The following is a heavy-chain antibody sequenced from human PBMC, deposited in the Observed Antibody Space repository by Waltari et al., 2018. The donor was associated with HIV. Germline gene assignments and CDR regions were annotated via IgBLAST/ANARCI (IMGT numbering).Heavy chain of an antibody. D-gene: IGHD3-16*01. J-gene: IGHJ4*02. CDR1: GGSFSGYY. CDR3: ARFTFLGRYFDY. CDR2: INHSGST. V-gene: IGHV4-34*01. Sequence: QVQLQQWGAGLLKPSETLSLTCAVYGGSFSGYYWSWIRQPPGKGLEWIGEINHSGSTNYTPSLKSRVTISVDTSKNQFSLKLSSVTAADTAVYYCARFTFLGRYFDYWGQGTLVTVSS.